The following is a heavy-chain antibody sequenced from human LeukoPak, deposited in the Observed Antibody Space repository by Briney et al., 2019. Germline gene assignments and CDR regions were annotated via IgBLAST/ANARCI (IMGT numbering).Heavy chain of an antibody. CDR2: IYSGGST. CDR3: ARWVGYPPGDYYGMDV. D-gene: IGHD2-8*02. J-gene: IGHJ6*04. CDR1: GFTVSSNY. Sequence: GGSLRLSCAASGFTVSSNYMSWVRQAPGKGLEWVSVIYSGGSTYYADSVKGRFTISRDNSKNTLYLQMNSLRAEDTAVYYCARWVGYPPGDYYGMDVWGKGTTVTVSS. V-gene: IGHV3-53*01.